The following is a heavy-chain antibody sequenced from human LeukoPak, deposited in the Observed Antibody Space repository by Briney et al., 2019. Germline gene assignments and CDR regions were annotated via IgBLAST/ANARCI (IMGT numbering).Heavy chain of an antibody. V-gene: IGHV1-8*03. Sequence: GASVKVSCKASGYTFTSYDINWVRQATGQGLEWMGWMNPNSGNTGYAQKFQGRVTITRNTSISTAYMELSSLRSEDTAVYYCARGDYDFWSGYRTNFDYWGQGTLVTVSS. D-gene: IGHD3-3*01. J-gene: IGHJ4*02. CDR1: GYTFTSYD. CDR2: MNPNSGNT. CDR3: ARGDYDFWSGYRTNFDY.